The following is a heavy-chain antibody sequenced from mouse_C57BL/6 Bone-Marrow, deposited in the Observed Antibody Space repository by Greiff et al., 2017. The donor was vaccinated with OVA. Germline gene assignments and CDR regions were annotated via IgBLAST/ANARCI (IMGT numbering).Heavy chain of an antibody. D-gene: IGHD2-4*01. Sequence: QVQLQQSGPELVKPGASVKISCKASGYAFRSSWMNWVKQRPGKGLEWIGRIYPGDGDTNYNGQFKGKATLTAAKSYSTAYMQLSSLTSDDSAVYFCARGGLRLLSWFAYWGQGTLVTVSA. J-gene: IGHJ3*01. CDR2: IYPGDGDT. CDR1: GYAFRSSW. V-gene: IGHV1-82*01. CDR3: ARGGLRLLSWFAY.